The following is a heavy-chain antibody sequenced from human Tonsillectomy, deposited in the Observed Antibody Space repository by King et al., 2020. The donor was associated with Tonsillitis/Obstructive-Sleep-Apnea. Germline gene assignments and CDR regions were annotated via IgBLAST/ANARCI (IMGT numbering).Heavy chain of an antibody. J-gene: IGHJ3*02. V-gene: IGHV3-48*03. CDR3: ARLVVVVVAATQSGFDI. CDR2: ISSSGSTI. D-gene: IGHD2-15*01. Sequence: VQLVESGGGLVQPGGSLRLSCAASGFTFSSYEMNWVRQAPGKGLEWVSYISSSGSTIYYADSVKGRFTISRDNAKNSLYLQMNSLGAEETAVYYCARLVVVVVAATQSGFDIWGQGTMVTVSS. CDR1: GFTFSSYE.